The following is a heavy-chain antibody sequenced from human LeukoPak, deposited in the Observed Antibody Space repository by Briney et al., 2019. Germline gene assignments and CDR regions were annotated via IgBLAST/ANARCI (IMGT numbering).Heavy chain of an antibody. CDR2: ISSSSSTI. CDR3: ARVGGIAMVKGFDY. CDR1: GFTFSSYS. V-gene: IGHV3-48*04. D-gene: IGHD5-18*01. Sequence: GGSLRLSCAASGFTFSSYSMNWVRQAPGKGLEWVSYISSSSSTIYYADSVKGRFTISRDNAKNSLYLQMNSLRAEDTAVYYCARVGGIAMVKGFDYWGQGTLDTVSS. J-gene: IGHJ4*02.